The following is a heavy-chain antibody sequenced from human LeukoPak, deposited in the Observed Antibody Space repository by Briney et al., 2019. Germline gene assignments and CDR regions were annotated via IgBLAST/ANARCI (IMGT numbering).Heavy chain of an antibody. CDR2: IRSKANSYAT. CDR3: TRHFDVVVVAATPEFDY. D-gene: IGHD2-15*01. V-gene: IGHV3-73*01. J-gene: IGHJ4*02. CDR1: GFTFSGSA. Sequence: GGSLRLSCAASGFTFSGSAMHWVRQPSGKGLEWVGRIRSKANSYATAYAASVKGRFTISRDDSKNTAYLQMNSLKTEDTAVYYCTRHFDVVVVAATPEFDYWGQGTLVTVSS.